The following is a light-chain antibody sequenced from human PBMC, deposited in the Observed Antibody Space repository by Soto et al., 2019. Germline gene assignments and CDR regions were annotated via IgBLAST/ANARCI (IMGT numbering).Light chain of an antibody. CDR2: DAT. J-gene: IGKJ1*01. CDR3: QQYNDYSTWT. Sequence: DIQMTQSPSTLSASVGDRVTITCRASQSISRWLAWYQQKPGKAPKVLIWDATTLHRGVPSRFSGSGFGTEFTLTISSLQHDDFATYYCQQYNDYSTWTFGQGTKVEIK. V-gene: IGKV1-5*01. CDR1: QSISRW.